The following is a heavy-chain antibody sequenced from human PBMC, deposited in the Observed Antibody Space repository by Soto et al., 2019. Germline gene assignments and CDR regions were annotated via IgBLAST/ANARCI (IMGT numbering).Heavy chain of an antibody. J-gene: IGHJ6*02. CDR1: GFTFSDYY. CDR3: ARDDGPPPYYPYAMHL. Sequence: GGSLRLSCAASGFTFSDYYMSWIRQAPGKGLEWVSYISSSGSTIYYADSVKGRFTISRDNAKNSLYLQMNSLRAEDTAVYYCARDDGPPPYYPYAMHLWGPGTTLTGSS. V-gene: IGHV3-11*01. CDR2: ISSSGSTI.